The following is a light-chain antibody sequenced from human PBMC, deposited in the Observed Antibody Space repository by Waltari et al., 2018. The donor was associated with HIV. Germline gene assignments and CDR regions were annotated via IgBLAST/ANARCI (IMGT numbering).Light chain of an antibody. V-gene: IGKV1-27*01. CDR1: QGIGSD. Sequence: DVQMTQSPSSLSASVGDRFAITCLASQGIGSDLAWYQQKPGKVPKLLIYAASTVQSGVPSRLSGSGSGTDFTLTSTNLRTEDCSFYYCQRYDRAPYTFGPGTRLEHK. J-gene: IGKJ2*01. CDR3: QRYDRAPYT. CDR2: AAS.